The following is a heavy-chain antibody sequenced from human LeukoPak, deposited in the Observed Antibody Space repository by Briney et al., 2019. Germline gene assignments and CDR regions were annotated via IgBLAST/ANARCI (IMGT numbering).Heavy chain of an antibody. J-gene: IGHJ4*02. CDR1: GFTFSSYS. V-gene: IGHV3-21*04. CDR2: ISSSSSYI. Sequence: PGGSLRLSCAASGFTFSSYSMNWVRQAPGKGLEWVSSISSSSSYIYYADSVKGRFTISRDNAKNSLYLQMNSLRAEDTAVYYCAKDRWGDPPEGTFDYWGQGTLVTVSS. D-gene: IGHD1-14*01. CDR3: AKDRWGDPPEGTFDY.